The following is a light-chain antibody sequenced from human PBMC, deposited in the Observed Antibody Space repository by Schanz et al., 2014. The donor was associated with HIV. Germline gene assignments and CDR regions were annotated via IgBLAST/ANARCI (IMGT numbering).Light chain of an antibody. Sequence: EIVLTQSPGTLSLSPGERATLSCRASQSVGSNYLAWYQQKPGQAPRLLIYAASTRATGIPDRFSGSGSGTDFTLTISRLEPEDFAVYYCQQYGSSPLFGQGTKVEIK. CDR3: QQYGSSPL. J-gene: IGKJ1*01. CDR1: QSVGSNY. CDR2: AAS. V-gene: IGKV3-20*01.